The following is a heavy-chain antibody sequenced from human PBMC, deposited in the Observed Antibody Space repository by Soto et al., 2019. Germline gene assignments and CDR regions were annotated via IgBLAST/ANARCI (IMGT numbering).Heavy chain of an antibody. CDR1: GFTFTSYS. J-gene: IGHJ5*02. CDR3: AREMGACSDSSCYPGPYDS. V-gene: IGHV3-48*02. D-gene: IGHD3-16*01. Sequence: GGSLRLSCAASGFTFTSYSMNWVRQSPGQGLEWVSYITSKSTTIKYADSVKGRFTVSRDNAKNSLYLQLNSLRDEDTAVYYCAREMGACSDSSCYPGPYDSWGQGTMVTVSS. CDR2: ITSKSTTI.